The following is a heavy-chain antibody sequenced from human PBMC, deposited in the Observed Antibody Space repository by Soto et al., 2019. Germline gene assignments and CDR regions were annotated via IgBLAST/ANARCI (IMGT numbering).Heavy chain of an antibody. CDR3: ARVTYGLWFGEFLDFDAFDI. CDR1: GDSVSSNSAA. J-gene: IGHJ3*02. CDR2: TYYRSKWYN. Sequence: PSQTLSLTCAISGDSVSSNSAAWNWIRQSPSRGLEWLGRTYYRSKWYNDYAVSVKSRITINPDTSKNQFSLQLNSVTPEDTAVYYFARVTYGLWFGEFLDFDAFDIWGQGTMVTVSS. D-gene: IGHD3-10*01. V-gene: IGHV6-1*01.